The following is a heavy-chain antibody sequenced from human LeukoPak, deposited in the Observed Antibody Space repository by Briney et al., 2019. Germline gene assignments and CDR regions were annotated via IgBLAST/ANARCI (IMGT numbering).Heavy chain of an antibody. Sequence: SETLSLTCAVYGGSFSGYYWSWIRQPPGKGLEWIGEINHSGSTNYNPSLKSRVTISVDTSKNQFSLKLSSVTAADTAVYYCARRSGYSYGPSNWFDPWGQGTLVTVSS. CDR2: INHSGST. CDR3: ARRSGYSYGPSNWFDP. J-gene: IGHJ5*02. V-gene: IGHV4-34*01. D-gene: IGHD5-18*01. CDR1: GGSFSGYY.